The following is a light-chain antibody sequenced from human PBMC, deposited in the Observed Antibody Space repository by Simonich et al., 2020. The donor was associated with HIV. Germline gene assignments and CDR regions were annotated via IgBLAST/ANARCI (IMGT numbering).Light chain of an antibody. CDR1: QSVSSN. CDR2: EAS. Sequence: EIVMTQSPATLSVSPGERATLSCRASQSVSSNLAWSQQKPGQAPRLLIYEASNRATGIPARFSGSGAGTDFTLTISSLEPEDFAVYYCQQRSNWPITFGQGTRLEIK. J-gene: IGKJ5*01. V-gene: IGKV3-11*01. CDR3: QQRSNWPIT.